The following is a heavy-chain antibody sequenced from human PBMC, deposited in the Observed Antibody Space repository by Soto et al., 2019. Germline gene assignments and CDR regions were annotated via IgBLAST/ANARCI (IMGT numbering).Heavy chain of an antibody. V-gene: IGHV1-69*13. D-gene: IGHD5-18*01. CDR1: GGTFRTYA. J-gene: IGHJ4*02. CDR2: IAPIFGKA. Sequence: SVKVSCKASGGTFRTYAISWVLQAPGQGLEGIGGIAPIFGKANYAQKFEGRVATTSDESTSTSYMELRSMRSEDTAGYYCASGSEDNKAMAQPYDNWGQGTRVTVS. CDR3: ASGSEDNKAMAQPYDN.